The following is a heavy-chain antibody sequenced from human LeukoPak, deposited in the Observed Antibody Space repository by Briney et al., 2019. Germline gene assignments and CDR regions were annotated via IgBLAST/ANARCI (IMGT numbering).Heavy chain of an antibody. CDR3: ARVPQRGYYDSSGYPNWFDP. D-gene: IGHD3-22*01. Sequence: SETLSLTCTVSGGSISSSSYYWGWIRQPPGKGLEWIGSIYYSGSTYYNPSLKSRVTISVDTSKNQFSLKLSSVTAADTAVYYCARVPQRGYYDSSGYPNWFDPWGQGTLVTVSS. CDR2: IYYSGST. V-gene: IGHV4-39*07. J-gene: IGHJ5*02. CDR1: GGSISSSSYY.